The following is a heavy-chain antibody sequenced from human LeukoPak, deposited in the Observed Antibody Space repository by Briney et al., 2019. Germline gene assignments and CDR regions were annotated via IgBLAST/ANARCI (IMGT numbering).Heavy chain of an antibody. D-gene: IGHD3-22*01. Sequence: ASVTVSCKASGYTFTGYYMHWVRQAPGQGLEWMGWINPNSGGTNYAQKFQGRVTMTRDTSTSTVYMELSSLRSEDTAVYYCARDGRPHYYDISGYYYQARYFDLWGRGTLVTVSS. V-gene: IGHV1-2*02. J-gene: IGHJ2*01. CDR2: INPNSGGT. CDR3: ARDGRPHYYDISGYYYQARYFDL. CDR1: GYTFTGYY.